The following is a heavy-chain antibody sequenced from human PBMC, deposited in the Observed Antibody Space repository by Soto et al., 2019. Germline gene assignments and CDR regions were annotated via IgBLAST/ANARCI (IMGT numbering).Heavy chain of an antibody. Sequence: SEPRSLNWPVCRAYISSCCSSWIRRPPGEGLEWIGYIYHSGSTKYTPSLKSRVTISVDTSKNQFSVKLSSVTAADTAVYYCARVWGLDYIDSWGQGTRVTVSS. D-gene: IGHD7-27*01. CDR2: IYHSGST. CDR3: ARVWGLDYIDS. CDR1: RAYISSCC. J-gene: IGHJ4*02. V-gene: IGHV4-59*01.